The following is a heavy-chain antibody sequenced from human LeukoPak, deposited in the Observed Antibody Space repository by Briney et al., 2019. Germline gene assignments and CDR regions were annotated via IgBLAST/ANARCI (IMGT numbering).Heavy chain of an antibody. CDR3: ARGQGIAAATGYYGMDV. V-gene: IGHV4-34*01. CDR2: INHSGST. CDR1: GGSFSGYY. Sequence: SETLSLTCAVYGGSFSGYYWSWIRQPPGKGLEWIGEINHSGSTNYNPSLKSRVTISVDTSKNQFSLKLSSVTAADTAVYYCARGQGIAAATGYYGMDVWGQGTTVTVSS. J-gene: IGHJ6*02. D-gene: IGHD6-13*01.